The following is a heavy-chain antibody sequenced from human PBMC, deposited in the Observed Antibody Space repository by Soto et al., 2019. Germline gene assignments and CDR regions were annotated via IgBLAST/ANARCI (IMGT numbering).Heavy chain of an antibody. V-gene: IGHV2-5*02. CDR1: GFSLSTSGVG. Sequence: QITLKESGPTLVKPTQTLTLTCTFSGFSLSTSGVGVGWIRQPPGKALEWLALIYWDDDKRYSPSLKSRLTITRDTSKNEGALKMTNRAPVDTATYTWAPDLGYYGRDVGGKGPTFTVSS. D-gene: IGHD7-27*01. J-gene: IGHJ6*04. CDR2: IYWDDDK. CDR3: APDLGYYGRDV.